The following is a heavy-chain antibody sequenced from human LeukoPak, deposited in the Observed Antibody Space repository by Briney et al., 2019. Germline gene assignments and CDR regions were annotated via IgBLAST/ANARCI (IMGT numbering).Heavy chain of an antibody. D-gene: IGHD3-9*01. J-gene: IGHJ4*02. CDR2: IFISGST. V-gene: IGHV4-4*08. CDR1: GDSINSYY. Sequence: SQTMSLTCTVSGDSINSYYWNWIRQPPGKGLEWIGLIFISGSTNYNRSLRSRFTLSVDTPKNQFSLKLSAVTAGYRAGYYCARGGSVYDILDPIGCWDKGHGDTVSS. CDR3: ARGGSVYDILDPIGC.